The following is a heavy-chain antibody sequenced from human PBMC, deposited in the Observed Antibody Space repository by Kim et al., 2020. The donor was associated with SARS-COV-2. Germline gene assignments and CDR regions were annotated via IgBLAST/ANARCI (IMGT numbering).Heavy chain of an antibody. CDR2: INYDGTQT. D-gene: IGHD3-9*01. V-gene: IGHV3-74*01. CDR1: GFAFSNYW. CDR3: LRAQIFDISGSLFHY. Sequence: GGSLRLSCTASGFAFSNYWMHWVRHAPGKAPEWDSRINYDGTQTNYADLAKGRFAIFRDNAKNTLYLQMNSSRAEDTAIYHCLRAQIFDISGSLFHYW. J-gene: IGHJ4*01.